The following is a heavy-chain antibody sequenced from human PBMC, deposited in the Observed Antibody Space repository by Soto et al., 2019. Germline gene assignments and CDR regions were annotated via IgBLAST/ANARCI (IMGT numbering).Heavy chain of an antibody. CDR1: GGSVGTGAYY. Sequence: SETLSLTCRVSGGSVGTGAYYWSWIRQPPGKGLEWIGYTLYSGSPNYNPSLQSLQSRVTISVDTSRNQFSLRLTSVTAADTALYYCARHDYYHRTCDIWGQGTLVTVSS. CDR3: ARHDYYHRTCDI. CDR2: TLYSGSP. D-gene: IGHD3-9*01. V-gene: IGHV4-61*08. J-gene: IGHJ3*02.